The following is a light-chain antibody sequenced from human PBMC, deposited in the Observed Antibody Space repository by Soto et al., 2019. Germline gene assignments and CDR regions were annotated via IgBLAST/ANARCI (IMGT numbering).Light chain of an antibody. Sequence: QSALTQPPSASGSPGQSVTISCTGTSSDVGGYNYVSWYQQYPGKAPKLRIYEVSKRPSGVPDRFSGSKSGNTASLTVSGLQAEDEADYYCSSYAGSNNVIFGGGTKLTVL. J-gene: IGLJ2*01. CDR2: EVS. V-gene: IGLV2-8*01. CDR3: SSYAGSNNVI. CDR1: SSDVGGYNY.